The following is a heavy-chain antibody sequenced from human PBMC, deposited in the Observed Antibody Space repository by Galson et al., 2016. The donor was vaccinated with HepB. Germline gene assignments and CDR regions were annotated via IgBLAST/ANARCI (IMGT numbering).Heavy chain of an antibody. CDR3: ARETAAAVNWFFDL. D-gene: IGHD6-13*01. V-gene: IGHV3-23*01. CDR2: IHNSADVT. J-gene: IGHJ2*01. Sequence: SLRLSCAAAGFTFSTYAMSWVRQAPGKGLEWVSIIHNSADVTYYADSVKGRFTISRDLSKNTLFLQMNSLRAEDTAMYYCARETAAAVNWFFDLWGRGTLVTVSS. CDR1: GFTFSTYA.